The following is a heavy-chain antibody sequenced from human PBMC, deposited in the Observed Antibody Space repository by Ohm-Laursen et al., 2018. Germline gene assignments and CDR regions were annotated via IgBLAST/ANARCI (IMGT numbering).Heavy chain of an antibody. J-gene: IGHJ4*02. CDR3: AKDGEQLAQYYFED. CDR1: GFSLRDYA. CDR2: ISYDGNEK. Sequence: SLRLSCAASGFSLRDYAMHWVRQAPGKGLQWVAVISYDGNEKFYADSVKGRFTISRDISKNTLFLQMNSLRLEDAAVYYCAKDGEQLAQYYFEDWGQGTPVTVSS. D-gene: IGHD1-26*01. V-gene: IGHV3-30*18.